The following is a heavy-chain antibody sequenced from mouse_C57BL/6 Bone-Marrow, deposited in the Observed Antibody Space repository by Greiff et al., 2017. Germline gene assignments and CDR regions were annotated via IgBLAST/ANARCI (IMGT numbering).Heavy chain of an antibody. V-gene: IGHV3-6*01. CDR1: GYSIPSGYY. CDR2: ISYDGST. J-gene: IGHJ4*01. D-gene: IGHD1-1*01. CDR3: AIVRDGSIPLYAMDY. Sequence: EVQLQQSGPGLVKPSQSLSLTCSVTGYSIPSGYYWNWIRQFPGNNLEWLGYISYDGSTNYNPSLKNRISITRDTFKNQVFLTLNSVTTEYTATYYCAIVRDGSIPLYAMDYWGQGTSVTVSS.